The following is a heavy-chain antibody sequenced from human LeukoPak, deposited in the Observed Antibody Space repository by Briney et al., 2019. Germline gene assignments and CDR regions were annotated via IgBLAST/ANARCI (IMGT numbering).Heavy chain of an antibody. Sequence: GASVKVSCKASGYTFTSYDINWVRQATGQGLEWMGWMNPNSSNTGYAQKFQGRVTMTRNTSISTAYMELSSLRSEDTAVYYCARGYCSSTSCWFSYYGMDVWGQGTTVTVSS. CDR2: MNPNSSNT. D-gene: IGHD2-2*01. V-gene: IGHV1-8*01. J-gene: IGHJ6*02. CDR1: GYTFTSYD. CDR3: ARGYCSSTSCWFSYYGMDV.